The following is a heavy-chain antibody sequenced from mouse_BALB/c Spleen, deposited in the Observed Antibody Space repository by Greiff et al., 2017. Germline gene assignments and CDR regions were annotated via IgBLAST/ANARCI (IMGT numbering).Heavy chain of an antibody. Sequence: DVMLVESGGGLVKPGGSLKLSCAASGFAFSSYDMSWVRQTPEKRLEWVATISSGGSYTYYPDSVKGRFTISRDNAKNTLYLQMSSLKSEDTAMYYCTRVYDYDGDWYFDVWGAGTTVTVSS. CDR2: ISSGGSYT. D-gene: IGHD2-4*01. CDR3: TRVYDYDGDWYFDV. CDR1: GFAFSSYD. J-gene: IGHJ1*01. V-gene: IGHV5-6-4*01.